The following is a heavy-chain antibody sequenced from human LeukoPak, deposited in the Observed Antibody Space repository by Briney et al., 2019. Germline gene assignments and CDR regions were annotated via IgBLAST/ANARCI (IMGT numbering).Heavy chain of an antibody. CDR2: VYSDDTT. J-gene: IGHJ4*02. V-gene: IGHV3-53*01. CDR1: GFTVNSNY. Sequence: PGGSLRLSCAASGFTVNSNYMNWVRQAPGKGLEWVSVVYSDDTTYYADSVKGRFTISRDNSKNTLYLQMNSLRAEDTAVYYCAKEGGSGWYVFDYWGQGTLVTVSS. D-gene: IGHD6-19*01. CDR3: AKEGGSGWYVFDY.